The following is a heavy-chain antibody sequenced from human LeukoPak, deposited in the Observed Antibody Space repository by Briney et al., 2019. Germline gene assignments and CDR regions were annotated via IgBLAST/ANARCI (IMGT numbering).Heavy chain of an antibody. Sequence: ASVKVSCKASGYTFTGYYMHWVRHAPGQGLEWMGWINPNRGGKNYAQNFQGRVSRTRDTSIRTAYMELSKLRSDDTAVYYWESERTYCGGDCYHKKGDAFDVWGQGTMVTVSS. D-gene: IGHD2-21*02. CDR1: GYTFTGYY. J-gene: IGHJ3*01. V-gene: IGHV1-2*02. CDR2: INPNRGGK. CDR3: ESERTYCGGDCYHKKGDAFDV.